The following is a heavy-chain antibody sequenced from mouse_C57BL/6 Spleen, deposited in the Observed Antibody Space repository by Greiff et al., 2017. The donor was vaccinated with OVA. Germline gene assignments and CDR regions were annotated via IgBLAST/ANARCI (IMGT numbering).Heavy chain of an antibody. V-gene: IGHV1-53*01. D-gene: IGHD1-1*01. Sequence: QVQLQQPGTELVKPGASVKLSCKASGYTFTSYWMHWVKQRPGQGLEWIGNINPSNGGTNYNEKFKSKATLTVDKASSTAYMQLSSLTSEDSAVYYCARSDGSSPYYYAMDYWGQGTSVTVSS. CDR2: INPSNGGT. CDR1: GYTFTSYW. CDR3: ARSDGSSPYYYAMDY. J-gene: IGHJ4*01.